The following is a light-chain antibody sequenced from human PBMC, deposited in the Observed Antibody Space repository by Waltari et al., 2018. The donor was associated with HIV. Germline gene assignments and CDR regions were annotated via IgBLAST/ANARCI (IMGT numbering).Light chain of an antibody. Sequence: KLTCTLSSGHSSYAIAWHQQQPEKGPRYLMKLNSDGSHSKGDGIPDRFSGSSSGAERYLTISSLQSEDEADYYCQTWGTGIRVFGGGTKLTVL. CDR1: SGHSSYA. J-gene: IGLJ2*01. CDR2: LNSDGSH. V-gene: IGLV4-69*01. CDR3: QTWGTGIRV.